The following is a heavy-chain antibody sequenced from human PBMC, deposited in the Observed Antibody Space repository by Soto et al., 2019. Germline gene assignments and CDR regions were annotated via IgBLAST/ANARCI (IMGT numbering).Heavy chain of an antibody. CDR2: MNPNNGNT. D-gene: IGHD2-15*01. J-gene: IGHJ5*02. CDR3: ARAFWGYCSGGTCPSWFDP. CDR1: GYTFISYD. V-gene: IGHV1-8*01. Sequence: TSVKVSCKDSGYTFISYDIHWVRQATGQGLEWMGWMNPNNGNTVYAQKFQGRVTMTRNTSISTAYMELGSLRSEDTAVYFCARAFWGYCSGGTCPSWFDPWGQGTLVTVSS.